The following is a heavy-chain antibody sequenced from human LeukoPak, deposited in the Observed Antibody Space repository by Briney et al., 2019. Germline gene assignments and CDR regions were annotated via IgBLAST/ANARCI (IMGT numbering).Heavy chain of an antibody. V-gene: IGHV4-59*08. Sequence: SETLSLTCPVSGDSITSYYWSWIRQPPGEGPEWIGYIFHTGNTNYKPSLKSRVSMSLDTSKSQISLRLNSVTAADTAVYYCAKHRFGEPRFDNWGQGSLVSVSS. D-gene: IGHD3-10*01. J-gene: IGHJ4*02. CDR1: GDSITSYY. CDR3: AKHRFGEPRFDN. CDR2: IFHTGNT.